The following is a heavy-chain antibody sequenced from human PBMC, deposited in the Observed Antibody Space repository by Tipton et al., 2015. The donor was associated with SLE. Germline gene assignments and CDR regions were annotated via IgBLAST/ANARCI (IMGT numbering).Heavy chain of an antibody. J-gene: IGHJ6*02. CDR3: ARQRLRLLSPLDA. CDR1: GASVSSFC. D-gene: IGHD3-10*01. V-gene: IGHV4-4*07. CDR2: IYTSGST. Sequence: TLSLTCTVSGASVSSFCWNWIRQPAGKGLEWIGRIYTSGSTNYNPSLKSRGTISVDTSKNHFSLELTSVTAADTAVYYCARQRLRLLSPLDAWGQGTTVTVS.